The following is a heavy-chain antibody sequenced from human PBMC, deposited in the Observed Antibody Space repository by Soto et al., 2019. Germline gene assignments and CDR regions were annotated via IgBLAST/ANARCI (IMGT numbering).Heavy chain of an antibody. V-gene: IGHV4-59*08. CDR2: IYYSGST. CDR1: GVSISSYY. Sequence: PSETLSLTCTVSGVSISSYYWSWILQPPWKGLEWIGYIYYSGSTNYNPSLKSRVTISVDTSKNQFSLKLSSVTAADTAVYYCARREIKGHIEYWGPGTWVNVSS. J-gene: IGHJ4*02. D-gene: IGHD1-26*01. CDR3: ARREIKGHIEY.